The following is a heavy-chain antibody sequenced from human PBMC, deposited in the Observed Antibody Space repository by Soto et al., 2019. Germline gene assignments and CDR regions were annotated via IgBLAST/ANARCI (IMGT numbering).Heavy chain of an antibody. Sequence: GGSLRLSCAASGFTFSSYWMHWVRQAPGKGLVWVSRINSDGSSTNYADSVKGRFTISRDNAKNTLYLQMNSLRAEDTAVYYCARAFRYCGTISCYYYFDYWGQGALVTVSS. CDR1: GFTFSSYW. V-gene: IGHV3-74*01. CDR2: INSDGSST. D-gene: IGHD2-2*01. CDR3: ARAFRYCGTISCYYYFDY. J-gene: IGHJ4*02.